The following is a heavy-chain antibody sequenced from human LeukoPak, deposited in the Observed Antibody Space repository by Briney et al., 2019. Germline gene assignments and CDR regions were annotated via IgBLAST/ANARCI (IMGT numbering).Heavy chain of an antibody. D-gene: IGHD3-22*01. CDR1: GYTFTDYY. J-gene: IGHJ4*02. CDR2: INPNGGGT. CDR3: YYRVSSGYLT. V-gene: IGHV1-2*02. Sequence: ASVKVSCKASGYTFTDYYIHWVRQAPGQGLEWMGWINPNGGGTNYAQKFQGRVSMTRDTSISTAYMELSSLRSDDTAVYYCYYRVSSGYLTWGQGTLVAVSS.